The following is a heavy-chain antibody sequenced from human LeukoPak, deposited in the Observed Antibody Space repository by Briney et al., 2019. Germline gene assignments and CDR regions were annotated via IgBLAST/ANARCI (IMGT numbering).Heavy chain of an antibody. V-gene: IGHV3-23*01. CDR2: ISGSGGST. CDR3: ARGPGDFMITFGGGRTLFVY. D-gene: IGHD3-16*01. CDR1: GFTFSSYA. Sequence: PGGSLRLSCAASGFTFSSYAMSWVRQAPGKGLEWVSAISGSGGSTYYADSVKGRFTISRDNSKNTLYLQMNSLRAEDTAVYYCARGPGDFMITFGGGRTLFVYWGQGTLVTVSS. J-gene: IGHJ4*02.